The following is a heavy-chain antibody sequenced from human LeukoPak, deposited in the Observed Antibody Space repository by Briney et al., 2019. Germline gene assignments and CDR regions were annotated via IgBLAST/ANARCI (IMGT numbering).Heavy chain of an antibody. D-gene: IGHD3-16*01. CDR2: IFTSGST. J-gene: IGHJ5*02. V-gene: IGHV4-4*07. CDR3: SRGGANDL. Sequence: SETLSLTCTVSGGSISSDYWSWIRQPAGKGLEWMGRIFTSGSTSYNPSLKSRVTMLLDTSKNQFSLKLSSVTAADTAVYFCSRGGANDLWGQGTLVTVSS. CDR1: GGSISSDY.